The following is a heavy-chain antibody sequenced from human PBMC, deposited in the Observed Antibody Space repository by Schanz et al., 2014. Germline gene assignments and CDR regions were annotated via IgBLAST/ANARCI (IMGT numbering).Heavy chain of an antibody. J-gene: IGHJ6*02. CDR2: ISRSGGSK. CDR1: GFTFTTHS. D-gene: IGHD2-15*01. Sequence: EAQLLESGGGLVQPGGSLRLSCAASGFTFTTHSMTWVRQAPGKGLEWVSSISRSGGSKYYADSVKGRFTISRDNSENTLYLQMNSLSADDAAVCYCAKGMGYCSGGTCYDCYYYGLDVWGQGTTVTVSS. V-gene: IGHV3-23*01. CDR3: AKGMGYCSGGTCYDCYYYGLDV.